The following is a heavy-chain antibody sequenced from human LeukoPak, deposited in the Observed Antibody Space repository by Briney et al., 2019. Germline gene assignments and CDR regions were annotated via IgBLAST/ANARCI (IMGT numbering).Heavy chain of an antibody. J-gene: IGHJ4*02. CDR2: ISGSGGST. Sequence: PGGSLRLTCAASGFTFSSYAMSWVRQAPGKGLEWVSAISGSGGSTYYADSVKGRFTISRDNSKNTLYLQMNSLRAEDTAVYYCAKDGPVLRTDYGSGSYYNGPWDYWGQGTLVTVSS. CDR3: AKDGPVLRTDYGSGSYYNGPWDY. V-gene: IGHV3-23*01. CDR1: GFTFSSYA. D-gene: IGHD3-10*01.